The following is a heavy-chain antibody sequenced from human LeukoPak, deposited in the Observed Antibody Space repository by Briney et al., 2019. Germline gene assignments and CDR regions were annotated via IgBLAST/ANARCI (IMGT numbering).Heavy chain of an antibody. J-gene: IGHJ4*02. CDR2: ISSSSSYI. CDR1: GFTFSSYA. V-gene: IGHV3-21*01. D-gene: IGHD3-10*01. Sequence: GGSLRLSCAASGFTFSSYAMNWVRQAPGKGLEWVSSISSSSSYIYYADSVKGRFTISRDNAKNSLYLQMNSLRAEDTAVYYCAREGLGLLWFGEFDYWGQGTLVTVSS. CDR3: AREGLGLLWFGEFDY.